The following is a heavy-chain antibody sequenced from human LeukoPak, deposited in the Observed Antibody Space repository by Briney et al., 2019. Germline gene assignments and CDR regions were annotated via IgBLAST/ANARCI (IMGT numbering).Heavy chain of an antibody. D-gene: IGHD1-26*01. CDR2: IYYSGST. V-gene: IGHV4-31*03. CDR3: ARDVGSGGYSLDAFDI. Sequence: PSETLSLTCTVSGGSISSGGYYWSWIRQHPGKGLEWIGYIYYSGSTYYNPSLKSRVTISVDTSKNQFSLKLSSVTAADTAVYYCARDVGSGGYSLDAFDIWGQGTMVTVSS. CDR1: GGSISSGGYY. J-gene: IGHJ3*02.